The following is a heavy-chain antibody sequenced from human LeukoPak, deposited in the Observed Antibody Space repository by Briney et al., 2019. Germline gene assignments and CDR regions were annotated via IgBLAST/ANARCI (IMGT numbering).Heavy chain of an antibody. J-gene: IGHJ4*02. Sequence: SETLSLTCSVSGGSITTYYWSWIRQPPGKGLEWSGVFHYSGSTNYNPSLKSRVTISVDTSKNQFSLKLSSVTAADTAVYYCARGREEFYYDSSGYYYFDHWGQGTLVTVSP. CDR1: GGSITTYY. V-gene: IGHV4-59*13. D-gene: IGHD3-22*01. CDR2: FHYSGST. CDR3: ARGREEFYYDSSGYYYFDH.